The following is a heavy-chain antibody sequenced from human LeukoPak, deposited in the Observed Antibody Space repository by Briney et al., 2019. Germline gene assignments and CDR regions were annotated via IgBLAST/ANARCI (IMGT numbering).Heavy chain of an antibody. V-gene: IGHV4-59*12. CDR2: IYYSGST. CDR1: GGSISSYY. Sequence: SETLSLTCTVSGGSISSYYWSWIRQPPGKGLEWIGSIYYSGSTYNNRSLKRRLTISIDTSKNQFSLRLSSVTAADTAVYYCTREVEGYSYASGRFLHFDPWGQVTLVTVSS. J-gene: IGHJ5*02. D-gene: IGHD3-10*01. CDR3: TREVEGYSYASGRFLHFDP.